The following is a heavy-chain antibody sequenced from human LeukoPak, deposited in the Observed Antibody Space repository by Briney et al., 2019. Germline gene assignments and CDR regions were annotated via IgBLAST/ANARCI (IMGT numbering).Heavy chain of an antibody. D-gene: IGHD3-10*01. V-gene: IGHV4-4*02. CDR3: ARVGGSGSYPVPLAIDY. CDR2: IYHSGST. Sequence: PSETLSLTCAVSGGSISSSNWWSWVRQPPGKGLEWIGEIYHSGSTNHNPSLKSRVTISVDKSKNQFSLKLSSVTAADTAVYYCARVGGSGSYPVPLAIDYWGQGTLVTVSS. CDR1: GGSISSSNW. J-gene: IGHJ4*02.